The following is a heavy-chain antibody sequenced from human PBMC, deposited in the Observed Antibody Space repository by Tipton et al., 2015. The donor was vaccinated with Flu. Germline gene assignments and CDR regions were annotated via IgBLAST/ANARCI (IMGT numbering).Heavy chain of an antibody. Sequence: RSLRLSCAASGFTFDSYGMHWVRQAPGKGLEWVAFIGYNGNKKDYAGSVRGRFTISRDQSKNTVSLQMHSLRDEDTAVYYCARESLADYYESVRDASDFWGRGTLVTISS. CDR1: GFTFDSYG. CDR2: IGYNGNKK. CDR3: ARESLADYYESVRDASDF. D-gene: IGHD3-22*01. V-gene: IGHV3-33*01. J-gene: IGHJ3*01.